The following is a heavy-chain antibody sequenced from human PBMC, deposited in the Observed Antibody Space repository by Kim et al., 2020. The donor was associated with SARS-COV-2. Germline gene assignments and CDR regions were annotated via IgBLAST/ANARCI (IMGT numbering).Heavy chain of an antibody. Sequence: GGSLRLSCAASGFTFSSYGMHWVRQAPGKGLEWVAVINYGGSNKYYADSVKGRFTISRDNSKNTLYMQMNSLRAEDTAMYYCAKDRSSDGYNFDYWGQGTLVTVSS. V-gene: IGHV3-30*18. D-gene: IGHD5-12*01. J-gene: IGHJ4*02. CDR1: GFTFSSYG. CDR3: AKDRSSDGYNFDY. CDR2: INYGGSNK.